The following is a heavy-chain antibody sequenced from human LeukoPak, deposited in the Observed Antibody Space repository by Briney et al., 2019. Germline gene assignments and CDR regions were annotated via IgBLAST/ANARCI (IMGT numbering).Heavy chain of an antibody. V-gene: IGHV3-49*04. D-gene: IGHD6-13*01. CDR3: TRNRAAAADYYFDY. CDR2: IRSKAYGGTT. CDR1: GFTLGDYA. J-gene: IGHJ4*02. Sequence: GGSLRLSCTASGFTLGDYAMSWVRQAPGKGLEWVGFIRSKAYGGTTEYAASVKGRFTISRDDSKSIAYLQMNSLKTEDTAVYYCTRNRAAAADYYFDYWGQGTLVTVSS.